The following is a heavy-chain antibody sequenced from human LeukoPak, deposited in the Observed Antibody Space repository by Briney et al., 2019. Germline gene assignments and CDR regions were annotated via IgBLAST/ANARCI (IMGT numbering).Heavy chain of an antibody. CDR3: ARRIMGLERRWDY. CDR1: SGSFSGYY. D-gene: IGHD1-1*01. J-gene: IGHJ4*02. V-gene: IGHV4-34*01. CDR2: INHSGST. Sequence: SETLSLTCAVYSGSFSGYYWSWIRQPPGKGLEWIGEINHSGSTNYNPSLKSRVTISVDTSKNQFSLKLSSVTAADTAVYYCARRIMGLERRWDYWGQGTLVTVSS.